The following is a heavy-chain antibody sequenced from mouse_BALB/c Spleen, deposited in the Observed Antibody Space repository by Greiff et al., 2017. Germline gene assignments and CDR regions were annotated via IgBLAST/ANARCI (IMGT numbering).Heavy chain of an antibody. CDR2: IWTGGGT. CDR3: VRDAGTDYFDY. V-gene: IGHV2-9-2*01. D-gene: IGHD4-1*01. Sequence: VKLVESGPGLVAPSQSLSITCTVSGFSLTSYDISWIRQPPGKGLEWLGVIWTGGGTNYNSAFMSRLSISKDNSKSQVFLKMNSLQTDDTAIYYCVRDAGTDYFDYWGQGTTLTVSS. J-gene: IGHJ2*01. CDR1: GFSLTSYD.